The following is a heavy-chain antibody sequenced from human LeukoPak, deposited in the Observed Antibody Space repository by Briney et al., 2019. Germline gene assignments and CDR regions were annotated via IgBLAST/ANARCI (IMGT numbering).Heavy chain of an antibody. CDR2: IKEDGSEK. Sequence: GGSLRLSCAASGFTFNNYWMTWVRQGPGKGLEWVALIKEDGSEKYYVDSVRGRFTISRDNAKNSLYLQMNSLRVEDTALYYCARDKASGSSYGSSFHFWGQGTMVTVSS. CDR1: GFTFNNYW. D-gene: IGHD1-26*01. V-gene: IGHV3-7*01. CDR3: ARDKASGSSYGSSFHF. J-gene: IGHJ3*01.